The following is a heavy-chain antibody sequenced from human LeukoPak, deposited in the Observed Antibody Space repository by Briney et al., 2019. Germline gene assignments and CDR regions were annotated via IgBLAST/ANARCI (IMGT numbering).Heavy chain of an antibody. Sequence: ASVKVSCKASGSTFTGYYMHWVRQAPGQGLEWMGWVNPNSGGTNYAQKFQGRVTMTRDTSISSAYMELSRLRSDDTTVYYCARDQGDYVWGSYRDYWGQGTLVTVSS. CDR1: GSTFTGYY. CDR2: VNPNSGGT. V-gene: IGHV1-2*02. D-gene: IGHD3-16*02. CDR3: ARDQGDYVWGSYRDY. J-gene: IGHJ4*02.